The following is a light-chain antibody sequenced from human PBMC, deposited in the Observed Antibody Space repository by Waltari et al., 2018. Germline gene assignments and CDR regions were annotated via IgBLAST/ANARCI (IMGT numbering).Light chain of an antibody. CDR1: GSNLGAGYD. J-gene: IGLJ3*02. V-gene: IGLV1-40*01. CDR3: QSYDDSLSGGV. Sequence: QSVLTQPPSVSGAPGQTVTISCAGSGSNLGAGYDVHWYQQVPGTAPKLLIHHNTNRPSGVPERFSGSKSGTSASLAITGLQAEDEADYYGQSYDDSLSGGVFGGGTKLTVL. CDR2: HNT.